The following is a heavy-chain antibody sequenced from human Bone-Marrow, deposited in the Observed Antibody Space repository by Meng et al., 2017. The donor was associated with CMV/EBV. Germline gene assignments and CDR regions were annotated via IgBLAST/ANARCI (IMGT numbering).Heavy chain of an antibody. CDR3: ATELRLLEWLRLFDI. D-gene: IGHD3-3*01. CDR2: ISAYNGNT. CDR1: GYTFTSYG. Sequence: ASVKVSCKASGYTFTSYGISWVRQAPGQGLEWMGWISAYNGNTNYAQKLQGRVTMTTDTSTSTAYMELSSLRSEDTAVYYGATELRLLEWLRLFDIWGQGTMVTVSS. V-gene: IGHV1-18*01. J-gene: IGHJ3*02.